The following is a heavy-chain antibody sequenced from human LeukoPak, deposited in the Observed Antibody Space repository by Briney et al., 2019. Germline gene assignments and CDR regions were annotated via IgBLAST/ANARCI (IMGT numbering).Heavy chain of an antibody. J-gene: IGHJ4*02. V-gene: IGHV1-2*02. Sequence: GASVKVSCKASGYTFTGYYMHWVRQAPGQGLEWMGWINPNSGGTNYAQKFQGRVTMTRDTSISTAYMELSRLRSDDTAVYYCASEEMEWGSSTSCQLDYWGQGTLVTVSS. CDR2: INPNSGGT. CDR3: ASEEMEWGSSTSCQLDY. D-gene: IGHD2-2*01. CDR1: GYTFTGYY.